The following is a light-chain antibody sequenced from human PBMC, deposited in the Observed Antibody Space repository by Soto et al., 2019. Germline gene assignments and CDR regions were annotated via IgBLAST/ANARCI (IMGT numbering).Light chain of an antibody. CDR3: QQSFTTPLT. CDR2: VAS. CDR1: QSVGRF. Sequence: IQMTQSPSSLSASVGARVTIPCRASQSVGRFLNWYQQKPGKAPTVLINVASTLRSGVPSRFSGSGSGTDFNLTINSLQPEDFATYFCQQSFTTPLTFGGGTKVDI. V-gene: IGKV1-39*01. J-gene: IGKJ4*01.